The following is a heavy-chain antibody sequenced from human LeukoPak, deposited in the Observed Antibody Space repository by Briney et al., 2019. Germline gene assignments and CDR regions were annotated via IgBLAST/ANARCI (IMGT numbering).Heavy chain of an antibody. CDR1: GGSISSSSYY. Sequence: SETLSLTCTVSGGSISSSSYYWGWIRQPPGKGLEWIGSIYYSGSTNYNPSLKSRVTISVDTSKNQFSLKLSSVTAADTAVYYCARGDGENFDYWGQGTLVTVSS. J-gene: IGHJ4*02. D-gene: IGHD5-24*01. V-gene: IGHV4-39*07. CDR3: ARGDGENFDY. CDR2: IYYSGST.